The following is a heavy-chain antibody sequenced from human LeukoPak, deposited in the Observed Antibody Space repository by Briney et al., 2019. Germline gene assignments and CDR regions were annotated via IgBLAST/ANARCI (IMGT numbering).Heavy chain of an antibody. D-gene: IGHD2-2*01. CDR1: GGSISTGTYY. J-gene: IGHJ4*01. Sequence: PSETLSLTCTVSGGSISTGTYYWSWIRQPAGKGLEWIGRIYTSGSTNYNPSLKSRVTISVDTSNNQFSLKLNSVTAADTAVYYCTPISPYCSSVTCSRWGQGILVIVSS. CDR3: TPISPYCSSVTCSR. V-gene: IGHV4-61*02. CDR2: IYTSGST.